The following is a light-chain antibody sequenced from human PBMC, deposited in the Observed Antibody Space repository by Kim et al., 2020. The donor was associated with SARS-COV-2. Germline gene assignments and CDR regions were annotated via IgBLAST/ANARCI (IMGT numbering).Light chain of an antibody. V-gene: IGLV6-57*01. CDR3: QSYDSSNRV. J-gene: IGLJ3*02. Sequence: GKTVTISCTRSSGSIASNDVQWYQQRPGSSPTTVIYEDNQRPSGVPDRFSGSIDSSSNSASLTISGLKTEDEADYYCQSYDSSNRVFGGGTKVTVL. CDR1: SGSIASND. CDR2: EDN.